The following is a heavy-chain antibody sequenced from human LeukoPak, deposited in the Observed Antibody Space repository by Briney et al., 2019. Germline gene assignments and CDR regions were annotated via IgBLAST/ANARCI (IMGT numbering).Heavy chain of an antibody. D-gene: IGHD6-19*01. J-gene: IGHJ4*02. CDR3: ATKQWLPPPPDS. Sequence: PGGSLTLSCAASGFTFKKYWMLWLGQAPGEGLESVSRINTDGTVTAYADSVKGRFTGSRDNPDNPMFLQMHRVRDEDRVVFDCATKQWLPPPPDSWGQRTPVTVSS. CDR2: INTDGTVT. CDR1: GFTFKKYW. V-gene: IGHV3-74*03.